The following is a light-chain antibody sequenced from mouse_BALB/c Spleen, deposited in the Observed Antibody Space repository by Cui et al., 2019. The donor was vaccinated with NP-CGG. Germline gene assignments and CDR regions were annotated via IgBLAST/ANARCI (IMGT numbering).Light chain of an antibody. Sequence: QGLLTQASALTTSPGETVTLTCRSSTGAVTTSNYANWVQEKPDHLFTGLIGGTNNRAPGVPARFSGSLIGDKAALTITGAQTEDEAIYFCALWYSNHWVFGGGTKLTVL. CDR2: GTN. J-gene: IGLJ1*01. CDR3: ALWYSNHWV. V-gene: IGLV1*01. CDR1: TGAVTTSNY.